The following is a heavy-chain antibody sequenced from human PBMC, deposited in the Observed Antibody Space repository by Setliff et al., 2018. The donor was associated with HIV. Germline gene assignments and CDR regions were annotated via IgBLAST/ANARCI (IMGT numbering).Heavy chain of an antibody. J-gene: IGHJ4*02. D-gene: IGHD1-26*01. V-gene: IGHV3-53*05. CDR2: IYSGTTI. Sequence: PGGSLRLSCAASGFTVSSNYMSWVRQAPGKGLEWVSVIYSGTTIYYADSVKGRFTISRDNSKNTLYLQMNSLRAEDTAVYYCAKGPWELTEVYFDSWGQGTLVTVSS. CDR1: GFTVSSNY. CDR3: AKGPWELTEVYFDS.